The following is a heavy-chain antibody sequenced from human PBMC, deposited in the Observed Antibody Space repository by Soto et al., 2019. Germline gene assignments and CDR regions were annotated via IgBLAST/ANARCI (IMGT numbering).Heavy chain of an antibody. D-gene: IGHD4-17*01. CDR3: ARIGLTSALL. CDR2: IYYSGST. CDR1: GGSINSGDYY. J-gene: IGHJ4*02. Sequence: SETLSLTCTVSGGSINSGDYYWSWIRQPPGQGLEWIGYIYYSGSTYYNPPLRSRVTISIDTSKNLFFLNLTSVTAADTAGYFCARIGLTSALLWGQGTLVTVSS. V-gene: IGHV4-30-4*01.